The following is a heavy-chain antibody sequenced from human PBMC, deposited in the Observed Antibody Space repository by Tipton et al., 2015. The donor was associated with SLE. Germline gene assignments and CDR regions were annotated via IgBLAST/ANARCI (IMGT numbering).Heavy chain of an antibody. CDR2: IGHDGSNT. J-gene: IGHJ4*02. CDR1: GFNFNMYP. V-gene: IGHV3-74*03. D-gene: IGHD3-9*01. Sequence: FLRLSCAASGFNFNMYPMHWVRQAPGKGLVWVSRIGHDGSNTVYADSLRGRFTISRDNAKNTLYLQMNSLRVEDTAVYYCARDGLDWGLDYWGQGTLVTVSS. CDR3: ARDGLDWGLDY.